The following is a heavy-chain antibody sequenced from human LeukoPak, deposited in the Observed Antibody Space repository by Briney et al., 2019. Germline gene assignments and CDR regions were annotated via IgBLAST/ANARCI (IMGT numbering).Heavy chain of an antibody. CDR3: ARDGDTSGYYPRFFDY. CDR1: GGSVSSGAYS. D-gene: IGHD3-22*01. V-gene: IGHV4-30-2*01. CDR2: IYHRGNI. J-gene: IGHJ4*02. Sequence: SQTLSLTCAVSGGSVSSGAYSWVWIRQPPGKGLEWVGYIYHRGNIYFNPSLRTRLSVSLDKSNNRFSLNLTSVTAADTAVYYCARDGDTSGYYPRFFDYWGQGILVTVSS.